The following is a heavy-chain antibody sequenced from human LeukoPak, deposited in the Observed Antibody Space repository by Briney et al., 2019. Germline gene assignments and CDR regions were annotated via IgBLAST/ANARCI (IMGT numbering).Heavy chain of an antibody. CDR2: ISTNGRTI. CDR3: ATEMRYSSTWYPGGIDY. J-gene: IGHJ4*02. D-gene: IGHD6-13*01. Sequence: GGSLRLSCADSGFTFSSYEMNWVRQAPGKGLEWVSYISTNGRTIHYADSVKGRFTISRDNAKNSLYLQMNSLRAEDTAVYYCATEMRYSSTWYPGGIDYWGQGTLVTVSP. CDR1: GFTFSSYE. V-gene: IGHV3-48*03.